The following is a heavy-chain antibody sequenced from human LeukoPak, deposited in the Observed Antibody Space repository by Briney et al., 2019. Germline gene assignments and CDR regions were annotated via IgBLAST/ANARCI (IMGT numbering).Heavy chain of an antibody. D-gene: IGHD2-2*02. CDR3: ARSGDCSSTSCYTWRYYYYYYMDV. Sequence: SETLSLTCTVSGGSISSYYWSWIRQPPGKGLEWIGYIYYSGSTNYNPSLKSRDTISVDTSKNQFSLKLSSVTAADTAVYYCARSGDCSSTSCYTWRYYYYYYMDVWGKGTTVTVSS. V-gene: IGHV4-59*01. CDR1: GGSISSYY. CDR2: IYYSGST. J-gene: IGHJ6*03.